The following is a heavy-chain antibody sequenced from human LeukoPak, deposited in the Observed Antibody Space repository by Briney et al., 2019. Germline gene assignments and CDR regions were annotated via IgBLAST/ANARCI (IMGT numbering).Heavy chain of an antibody. CDR3: ASAVGGGDSRGAFDI. CDR1: GYTFTSYG. D-gene: IGHD2-21*02. CDR2: ISAYNGNT. Sequence: GASVKVSCKASGYTFTSYGISWVRQAPGQGLEWMGWISAYNGNTNYAQKLQGRVTMTTDTSTSTAYMELRSLRSDDTAVYYCASAVGGGDSRGAFDIWGQGTMVTVSS. J-gene: IGHJ3*02. V-gene: IGHV1-18*01.